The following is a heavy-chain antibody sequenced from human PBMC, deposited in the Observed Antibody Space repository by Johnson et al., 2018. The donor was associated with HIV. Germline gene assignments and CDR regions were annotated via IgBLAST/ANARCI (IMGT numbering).Heavy chain of an antibody. Sequence: QVQLMESGGGLVQPGGSLRLSCAASEFTFNTYWMSWVRQAPGKGLEWVAVISYDGSNKYYADSVKGRFTISRDNAKNSLYLQMNSLRAEDTAVYYCARDVGYMGAFYAFDIWGQGTMVTVSS. J-gene: IGHJ3*02. V-gene: IGHV3-30*03. CDR1: EFTFNTYW. D-gene: IGHD1-26*01. CDR3: ARDVGYMGAFYAFDI. CDR2: ISYDGSNK.